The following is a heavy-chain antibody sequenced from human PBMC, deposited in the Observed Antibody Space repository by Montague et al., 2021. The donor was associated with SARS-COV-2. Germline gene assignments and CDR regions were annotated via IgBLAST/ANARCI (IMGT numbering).Heavy chain of an antibody. CDR1: GGSISSSSYY. D-gene: IGHD2-21*02. CDR3: ARLLPDGTVVATDIPFDS. J-gene: IGHJ4*02. CDR2: IYYSGST. Sequence: SETLSLTCTASGGSISSSSYYWGWIRQPPGKGLEWIGNIYYSGSTYYNPSLESRVTISVDTSENQFSLKLRSVIAADTAVHYCARLLPDGTVVATDIPFDSWGQGTLVTVSS. V-gene: IGHV4-39*01.